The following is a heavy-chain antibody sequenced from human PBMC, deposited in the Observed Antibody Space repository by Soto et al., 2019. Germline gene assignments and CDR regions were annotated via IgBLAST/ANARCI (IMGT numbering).Heavy chain of an antibody. CDR3: ARDRDSSYFPPPYYFDS. D-gene: IGHD4-4*01. J-gene: IGHJ4*02. CDR2: ISYDGSKT. V-gene: IGHV3-30*04. CDR1: AFTFRSYT. Sequence: QVQLVESGGGVVQPGRSLRLSCAASAFTFRSYTMHWVRQAPGKGLEWVATISYDGSKTNYADSVRGRFTISRDNSKSTLFLQMVSLRPEDTAVYSCARDRDSSYFPPPYYFDSWGQGTLVTVSS.